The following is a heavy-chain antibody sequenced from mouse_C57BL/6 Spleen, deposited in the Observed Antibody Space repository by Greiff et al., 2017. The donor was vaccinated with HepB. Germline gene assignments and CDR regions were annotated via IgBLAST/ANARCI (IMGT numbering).Heavy chain of an antibody. CDR1: GYAFSSYW. J-gene: IGHJ2*01. V-gene: IGHV1-80*01. CDR3: AREGGWLLPGYFDY. Sequence: VQLQQSGAELVKPGASVKISCKASGYAFSSYWMNWVKQRPGKGLEWIGQIYPGDGDTNYNGKFKGKATLTADKSSSTAYMQLSSLTSEDSAVYFCAREGGWLLPGYFDYWGQGTTLTVSS. D-gene: IGHD2-3*01. CDR2: IYPGDGDT.